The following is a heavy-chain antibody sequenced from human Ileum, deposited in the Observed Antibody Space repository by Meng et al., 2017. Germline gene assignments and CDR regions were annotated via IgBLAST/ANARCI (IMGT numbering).Heavy chain of an antibody. D-gene: IGHD3-22*01. J-gene: IGHJ4*02. CDR3: ATNYCDGSGHFY. CDR2: LQHSRTT. V-gene: IGHV4-39*07. CDR1: GDSISSSCYT. Sequence: SETLSLTCTVSGDSISSSCYTWVWIRQPPGKGLEWIGSLQHSRTTYYNPSLRSRVAISVDTSKNQFSLQLSSVTAADTAVYYCATNYCDGSGHFYWGRGTLVTVSS.